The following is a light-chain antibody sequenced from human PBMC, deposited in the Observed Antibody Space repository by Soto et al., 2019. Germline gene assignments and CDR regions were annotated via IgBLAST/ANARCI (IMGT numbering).Light chain of an antibody. V-gene: IGLV1-40*01. CDR3: QSYDSSLSDVV. Sequence: QSVLTHPPSVSAPPGQRFTISCTGCPDYDVHWYQHVPGTAPKVIIRSKNERASGVPDRFSGYKSGASASLAITGLEAEDEAYYYCQSYDSSLSDVVFGGGTKLTVL. CDR2: SKN. J-gene: IGLJ2*01. CDR1: PDYD.